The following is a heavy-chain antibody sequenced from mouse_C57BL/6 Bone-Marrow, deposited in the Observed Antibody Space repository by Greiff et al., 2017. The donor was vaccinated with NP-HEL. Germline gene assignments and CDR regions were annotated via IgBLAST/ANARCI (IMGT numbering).Heavy chain of an antibody. D-gene: IGHD2-4*01. CDR1: GFTFSSYG. V-gene: IGHV5-6*01. Sequence: EVKLMESGGDLVKPGGSLKLSCAASGFTFSSYGMSWVRQTPDKRLEWVATISSGGSNTYYPDSVKGRFTITRDNATNTLYRQMSSLKSEDTAMYYGARHAACDYGASSYWYFDVWGKGTTVTVSA. CDR2: ISSGGSNT. J-gene: IGHJ1*03. CDR3: ARHAACDYGASSYWYFDV.